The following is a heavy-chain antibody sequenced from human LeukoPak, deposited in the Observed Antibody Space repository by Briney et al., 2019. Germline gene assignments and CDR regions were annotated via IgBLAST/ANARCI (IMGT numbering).Heavy chain of an antibody. J-gene: IGHJ2*01. CDR1: GGSISSYY. CDR2: IYYSGST. Sequence: SETLSLTCTVSGGSISSYYWSWIRQPPGKGLEWIGYIYYSGSTNYNPSLKSRVTISVDTSKNQFSLKLSSVTAADTAVYYCARAVWYFDLWGRGTLVTVSS. V-gene: IGHV4-59*01. CDR3: ARAVWYFDL.